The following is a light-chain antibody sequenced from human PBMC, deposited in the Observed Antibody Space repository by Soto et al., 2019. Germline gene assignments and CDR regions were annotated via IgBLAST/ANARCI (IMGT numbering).Light chain of an antibody. CDR1: QSVGSN. CDR2: DAS. J-gene: IGKJ3*01. CDR3: QQRSKRPVT. Sequence: EIVLTQSPDTLSLSPGERAVLSCRASQSVGSNLAWYQHKPGQAPMLLIYDASKRATGIPAMFSGRGSGTDLTLNISSRELEDFAVYFCQQRSKRPVTFGPGTTVDIK. V-gene: IGKV3-11*01.